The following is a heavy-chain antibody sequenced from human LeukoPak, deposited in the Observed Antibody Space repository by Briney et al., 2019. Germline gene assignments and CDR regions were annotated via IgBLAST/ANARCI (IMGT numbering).Heavy chain of an antibody. CDR2: IYYSGST. J-gene: IGHJ4*02. V-gene: IGHV4-31*03. Sequence: SETLSLTCTVSGGSISSGGYYWSWIRQHPGKGLEWIGYIYYSGSTYYNPSLKSRVITSVDTSKNQFSLKLSSVTAADTAVYYCARGPENTDYGDLQYYFDYWGQGTLVTVSS. D-gene: IGHD4-17*01. CDR3: ARGPENTDYGDLQYYFDY. CDR1: GGSISSGGYY.